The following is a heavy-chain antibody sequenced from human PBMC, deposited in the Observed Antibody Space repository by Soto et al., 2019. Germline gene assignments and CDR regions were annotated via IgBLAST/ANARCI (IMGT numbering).Heavy chain of an antibody. J-gene: IGHJ4*02. CDR3: ARDLSIGLFDY. CDR1: GYSFTSYA. V-gene: IGHV1-18*01. Sequence: QVQLVQSGAGVKKPGASVQVSCKASGYSFTSYAISWVRQAPGQGLEWMGWISAYNGHTNYAQKLQGRVTMTTDTSTSTAYMELRSLTSDDTAVYYCARDLSIGLFDYWGQGTLVTVSS. CDR2: ISAYNGHT. D-gene: IGHD2-21*01.